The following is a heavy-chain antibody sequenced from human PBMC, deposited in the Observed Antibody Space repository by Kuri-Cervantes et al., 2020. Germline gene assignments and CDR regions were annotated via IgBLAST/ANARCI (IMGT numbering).Heavy chain of an antibody. J-gene: IGHJ4*02. CDR1: GFTFDDYA. CDR3: ARAKYYSSGWYLGY. D-gene: IGHD6-19*01. Sequence: SLKISCAASGFTFDDYAMHWVRQAPGKGLEWVSGISWNSGSIGYADSVKGRFTISRDNAKNSLYLQMNSLRAEDTAVYYCARAKYYSSGWYLGYWGQGTLVTVSS. CDR2: ISWNSGSI. V-gene: IGHV3-9*01.